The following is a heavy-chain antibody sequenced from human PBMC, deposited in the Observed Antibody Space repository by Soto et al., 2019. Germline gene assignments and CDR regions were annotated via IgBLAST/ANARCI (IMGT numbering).Heavy chain of an antibody. J-gene: IGHJ4*02. CDR1: GYTFTSYG. V-gene: IGHV1-18*01. CDR2: ISAYNGNT. CDR3: ARVPYYYDSSGPIPFDY. Sequence: GASVKVSCKASGYTFTSYGISWVRQAPGQGLEWMGWISAYNGNTNYAQKLQGRVTMTTDTSTSTAYMELRSLRSDDTAVYYCARVPYYYDSSGPIPFDYWGQGTLVTVSS. D-gene: IGHD3-22*01.